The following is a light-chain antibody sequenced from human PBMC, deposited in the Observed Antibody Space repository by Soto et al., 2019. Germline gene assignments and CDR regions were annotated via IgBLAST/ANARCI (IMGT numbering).Light chain of an antibody. J-gene: IGKJ1*01. V-gene: IGKV1-5*03. CDR2: KAS. Sequence: DIQMTQSPSTLSASVGDRVTITCRASQGSNIYLAWYQQKPGKAPKLLIYKASSLESGVPSRFSGSGSGTELTLTITRLEPDDFATYYCQQYNTYWTFGQGTKVEIK. CDR3: QQYNTYWT. CDR1: QGSNIY.